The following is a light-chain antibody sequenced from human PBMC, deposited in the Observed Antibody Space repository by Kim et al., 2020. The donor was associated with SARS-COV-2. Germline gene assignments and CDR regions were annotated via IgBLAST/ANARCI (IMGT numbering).Light chain of an antibody. CDR2: DAS. CDR3: QQRSN. V-gene: IGKV3-11*01. Sequence: VVRQSPATPSLSPGERATLSCRASQSVGTYLAWYQQKPGQAPRLLIYDASKRATGIPARFRGSGSGTDFTLTIGTLEPEDFAVYYCQQRSNFGQGTRLEIK. CDR1: QSVGTY. J-gene: IGKJ5*01.